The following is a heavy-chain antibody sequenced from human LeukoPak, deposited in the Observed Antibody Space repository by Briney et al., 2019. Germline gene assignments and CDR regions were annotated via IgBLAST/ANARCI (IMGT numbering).Heavy chain of an antibody. CDR1: GFTFSSYS. CDR2: ISSSSSYI. D-gene: IGHD3-10*01. CDR3: ARDRGRGYFDY. V-gene: IGHV3-21*01. Sequence: GVLRLSCAASGFTFSSYSMNWVRQAPGKGLEWVSSISSSSSYIYYADSVKGRFTISRDNAKNSLYLQMNSLRAEDTAVYYCARDRGRGYFDYWGQGTLVTVSS. J-gene: IGHJ4*02.